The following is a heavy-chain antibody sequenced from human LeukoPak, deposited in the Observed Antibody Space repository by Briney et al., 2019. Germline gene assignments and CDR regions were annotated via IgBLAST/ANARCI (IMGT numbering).Heavy chain of an antibody. D-gene: IGHD5-24*01. CDR1: GYTFTSYG. J-gene: IGHJ6*02. Sequence: ASVKVSCKASGYTFTSYGISWVRQAPGQGLEWMGWISVYNDNTNYAQKVQGRVTMTTDTSTSTAYMELRSLRSDDTAVYYCARGDRRVTHYFGMDVWGQGTTVTVSS. CDR3: ARGDRRVTHYFGMDV. CDR2: ISVYNDNT. V-gene: IGHV1-18*01.